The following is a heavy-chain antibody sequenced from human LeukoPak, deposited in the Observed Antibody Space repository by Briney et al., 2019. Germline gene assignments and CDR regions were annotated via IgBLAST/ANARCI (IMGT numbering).Heavy chain of an antibody. CDR3: ARGGGLGV. CDR1: GFTFNNYA. J-gene: IGHJ6*02. V-gene: IGHV3-7*03. Sequence: GGSLRLSCAASGFTFNNYAMSWVRQAPGKGLEWVASINHNGNVNYYVDSAKGRFTISRDNAKNSLYLQMSNLRAEDTAVYFCARGGGLGVWGQGATVTVSS. D-gene: IGHD3-16*01. CDR2: INHNGNVN.